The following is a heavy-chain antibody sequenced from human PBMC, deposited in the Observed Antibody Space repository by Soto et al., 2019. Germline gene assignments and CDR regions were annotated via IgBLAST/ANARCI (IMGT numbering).Heavy chain of an antibody. V-gene: IGHV3-30*18. Sequence: QVQLVESGGGVVQPGRSLRLSCAASGFTFSSYGMHWVRQAPGKGLEWVAVISYDGSNKYYADSVKGRFTISRDNSKNTLYLQMKSRRAEDTAVYYCAKDEGYCSGGSCYSGFDYWGQGTLVTVSS. CDR1: GFTFSSYG. J-gene: IGHJ4*02. D-gene: IGHD2-15*01. CDR3: AKDEGYCSGGSCYSGFDY. CDR2: ISYDGSNK.